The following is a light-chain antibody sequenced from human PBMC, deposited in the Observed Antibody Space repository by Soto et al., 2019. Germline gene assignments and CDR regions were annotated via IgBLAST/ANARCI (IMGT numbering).Light chain of an antibody. CDR1: SSDVGGYNY. J-gene: IGLJ1*01. Sequence: QSALTQPASVSGSPGQSITISCTGTSSDVGGYNYVSWYQQHPVKAPKLMIYDVTNRPSGVSDRFSGSKSGNTASLTISGLQAEDEADYYCSSYTSSSTPDDFGTGTKVTVL. CDR2: DVT. V-gene: IGLV2-14*01. CDR3: SSYTSSSTPDD.